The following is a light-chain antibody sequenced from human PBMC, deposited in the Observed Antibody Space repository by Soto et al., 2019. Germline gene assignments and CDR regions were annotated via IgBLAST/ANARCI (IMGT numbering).Light chain of an antibody. CDR3: KPYVTSLTT. V-gene: IGKV3D-15*01. CDR2: GAS. CDR1: QSVSSN. J-gene: IGKJ1*01. Sequence: EIVSTQSPATLSVSPGESATLSCMAIQSVSSNLAWYQQKPGQAPRLLIYGASSRATGIPDRFSGSGSGTDFTLTIRSLETEELAVYDCKPYVTSLTTVGQGNK.